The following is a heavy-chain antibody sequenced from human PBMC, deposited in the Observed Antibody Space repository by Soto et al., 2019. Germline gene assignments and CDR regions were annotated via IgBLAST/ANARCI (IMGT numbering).Heavy chain of an antibody. CDR3: GKVAARELFYYFDY. D-gene: IGHD6-6*01. J-gene: IGHJ4*02. Sequence: GGSLRLSCSASGFTFSSYAMHWVRQAPGKGLEYVSAISSNGGSTYYADSVKGRFTISRDNYKNSLYLQMSSLRAEDTAVYYCGKVAARELFYYFDYWGKGPLVTVS. V-gene: IGHV3-64D*08. CDR1: GFTFSSYA. CDR2: ISSNGGST.